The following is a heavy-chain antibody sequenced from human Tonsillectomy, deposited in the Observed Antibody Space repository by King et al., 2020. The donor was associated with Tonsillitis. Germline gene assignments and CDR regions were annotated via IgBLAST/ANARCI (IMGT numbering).Heavy chain of an antibody. Sequence: QLQESGPGLVKPSETLSLTCTVSGGSISSYYWSWIRQPAGKGLEWIGRIYTSGSTNYNPSLKSRVTMSVDTAKNQFSLKLSSVTAADTAVYYCARDHSSSWYGGAFDIWGQGTMVTVSS. CDR2: IYTSGST. CDR3: ARDHSSSWYGGAFDI. CDR1: GGSISSYY. J-gene: IGHJ3*02. V-gene: IGHV4-4*07. D-gene: IGHD6-13*01.